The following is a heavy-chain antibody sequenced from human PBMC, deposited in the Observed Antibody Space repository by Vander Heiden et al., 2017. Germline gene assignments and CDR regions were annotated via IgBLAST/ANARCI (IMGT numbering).Heavy chain of an antibody. CDR1: GGSISSSNW. D-gene: IGHD6-13*01. J-gene: IGHJ6*02. V-gene: IGHV4-4*02. CDR3: AYAVAIAAAGTEYYGMDV. CDR2: IYHSGST. Sequence: QVQLQESGPGLVKPSGTLSLTCAVSGGSISSSNWWSWVRQPPGKGLEWIGEIYHSGSTNYNTSLKRRVTISVDKSKNQFSRKLSSVTAAETAVYYCAYAVAIAAAGTEYYGMDVWGQGTTVTVYS.